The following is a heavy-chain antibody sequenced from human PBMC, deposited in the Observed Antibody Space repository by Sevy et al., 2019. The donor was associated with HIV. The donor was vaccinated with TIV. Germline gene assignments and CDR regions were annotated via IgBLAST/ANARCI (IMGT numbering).Heavy chain of an antibody. Sequence: GGSLRLSCAASGFTFSSYSMNWVRQAPGKGLEWVSYISSSSSTIYYGDSVKGRLTISRDNAKNSLDLQMNSLRDEDTAVYYCAREGASHYDFWSGYFYYYYYGMDVWGQGTTVTVSS. CDR3: AREGASHYDFWSGYFYYYYYGMDV. CDR1: GFTFSSYS. D-gene: IGHD3-3*01. J-gene: IGHJ6*02. V-gene: IGHV3-48*02. CDR2: ISSSSSTI.